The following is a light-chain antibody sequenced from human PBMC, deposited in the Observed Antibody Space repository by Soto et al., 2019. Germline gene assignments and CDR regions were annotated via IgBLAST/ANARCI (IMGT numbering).Light chain of an antibody. CDR2: AAS. CDR1: QSIDSY. Sequence: DIQMTQSPSSLSASVGDRVTITCRASQSIDSYLNWYQQKPGKAPNLLIYAASSLQSGVPSRFSGDGSGTAFTLTISSLQPVDFATYYCQQSSSIPLTFGGGTKVEIK. CDR3: QQSSSIPLT. V-gene: IGKV1-39*01. J-gene: IGKJ4*01.